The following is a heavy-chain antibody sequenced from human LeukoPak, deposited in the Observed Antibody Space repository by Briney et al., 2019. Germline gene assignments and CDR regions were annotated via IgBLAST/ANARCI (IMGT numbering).Heavy chain of an antibody. CDR2: ISSNGDNT. J-gene: IGHJ4*02. V-gene: IGHV3-64D*06. CDR3: VRGTGY. CDR1: GFTFSTYV. Sequence: GGSLRLSCSVSGFTFSTYVMHWVRQAPGKGLEYVSAISSNGDNTYYADSVKGRFTISRDNSKNTLYLQMSSLGADDTAVYYCVRGTGYWGQGTLVTVSS.